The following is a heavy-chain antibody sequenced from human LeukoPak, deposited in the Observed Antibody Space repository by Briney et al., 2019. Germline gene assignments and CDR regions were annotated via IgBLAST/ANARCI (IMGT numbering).Heavy chain of an antibody. V-gene: IGHV5-51*01. CDR3: ARVSRHYYDSSGYPKALYYFDY. Sequence: HGESLKISCKGSGYRFTSYSIGWVRQMPGKGLEWMGIIYPGDSDTRYSPSFQGQVTISADKSISTAYLQWSSLKASDTAMYYCARVSRHYYDSSGYPKALYYFDYWGQGTLVTVSS. CDR2: IYPGDSDT. J-gene: IGHJ4*02. D-gene: IGHD3-22*01. CDR1: GYRFTSYS.